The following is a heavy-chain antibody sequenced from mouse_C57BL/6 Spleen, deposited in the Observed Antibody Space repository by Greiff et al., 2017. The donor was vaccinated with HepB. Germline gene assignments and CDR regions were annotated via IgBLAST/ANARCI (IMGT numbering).Heavy chain of an antibody. CDR1: GYAFSSSW. Sequence: QVQLQQSGPELVKPGASVKISCKASGYAFSSSWMNWVKQRPGKGLEWIGRIYPGDGDTNYNGKFKGKATLTADKSSSTAYMQLSSLTSEDSAVYFCADLETAQAHGYFDVWGTGTTVTVSS. CDR2: IYPGDGDT. CDR3: ADLETAQAHGYFDV. V-gene: IGHV1-82*01. J-gene: IGHJ1*03. D-gene: IGHD3-2*02.